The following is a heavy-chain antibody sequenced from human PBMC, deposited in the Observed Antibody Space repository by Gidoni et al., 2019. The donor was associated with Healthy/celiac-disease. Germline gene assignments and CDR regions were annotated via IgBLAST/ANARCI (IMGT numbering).Heavy chain of an antibody. CDR2: ISGSGGST. J-gene: IGHJ6*02. D-gene: IGHD4-17*01. CDR1: GFTFSSYA. Sequence: EVQLLESGGGLVQPGGSLRLSCAASGFTFSSYAMSWVRQAPGKGLEWVAAISGSGGSTYYADSVKGRFTISRDNSKNTLYLQMNSLRAEDTAVYYCAKDSTVTNFYYYYGMDVWGQGTTVTVSS. V-gene: IGHV3-23*01. CDR3: AKDSTVTNFYYYYGMDV.